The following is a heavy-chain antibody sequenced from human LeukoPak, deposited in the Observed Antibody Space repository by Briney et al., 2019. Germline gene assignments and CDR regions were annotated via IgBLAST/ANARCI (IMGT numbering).Heavy chain of an antibody. V-gene: IGHV3-74*01. CDR3: ARTYCSGGSCYPIIY. CDR2: INSDGSST. D-gene: IGHD2-15*01. CDR1: GFTFSSYW. J-gene: IGHJ4*02. Sequence: PAGTLRLSCAASGFTFSSYWMHWVRQAPGKGLVWVSRINSDGSSTSYADSVKGRFTISRDNAKNTLYLQMNSLRAEDTAVHYCARTYCSGGSCYPIIYWGQGTLVTVSS.